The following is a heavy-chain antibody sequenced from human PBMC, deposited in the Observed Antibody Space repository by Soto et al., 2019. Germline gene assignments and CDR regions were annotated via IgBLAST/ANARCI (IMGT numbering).Heavy chain of an antibody. CDR3: ARVRDGYNMDFDY. CDR2: IIPIFGTA. D-gene: IGHD5-12*01. Sequence: SVKVSCKASGGTFSSYAISWVRQAPGQGLEWMGGIIPIFGTANYAQKFQGRVTITADESTSTAYMELSSLRSEDTAVYYCARVRDGYNMDFDYWGQGTLVTVSS. J-gene: IGHJ4*02. V-gene: IGHV1-69*13. CDR1: GGTFSSYA.